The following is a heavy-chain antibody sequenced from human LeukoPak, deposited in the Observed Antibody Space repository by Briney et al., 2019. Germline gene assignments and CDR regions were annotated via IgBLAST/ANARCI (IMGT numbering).Heavy chain of an antibody. J-gene: IGHJ4*02. CDR1: GFTFSSYA. Sequence: GGSLRLSCAASGFTFSSYAMSWVRQAPGKGLEWVSTISGSGGRTYYADSVKGRFTISRDNSKNTLSLHMNSLRAEDTALYYCAKDPRNAWGSYRYTMYYFDYWGQGTLVTVSS. V-gene: IGHV3-23*01. D-gene: IGHD3-16*02. CDR2: ISGSGGRT. CDR3: AKDPRNAWGSYRYTMYYFDY.